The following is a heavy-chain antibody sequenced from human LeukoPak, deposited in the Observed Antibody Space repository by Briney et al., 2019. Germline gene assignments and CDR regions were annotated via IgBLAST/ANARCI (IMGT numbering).Heavy chain of an antibody. J-gene: IGHJ4*02. Sequence: GGSLRLSCAASGFTISNYAMHWVRQAPGKGLEWVALISYDGSFEDFTDSVKGRFTISRDNSKNTLYLQMNVLRDEDTAVYYCAKGSYDYRPEGTRYYFDYWGQGTLVTVSS. CDR2: ISYDGSFE. D-gene: IGHD4/OR15-4a*01. CDR1: GFTISNYA. CDR3: AKGSYDYRPEGTRYYFDY. V-gene: IGHV3-30*18.